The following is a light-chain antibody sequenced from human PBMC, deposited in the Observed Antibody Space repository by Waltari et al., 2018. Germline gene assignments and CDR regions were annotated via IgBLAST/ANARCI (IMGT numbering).Light chain of an antibody. CDR3: LQHDNFPRT. V-gene: IGKV5-2*01. J-gene: IGKJ1*01. CDR1: QDIEDE. CDR2: EGF. Sequence: ETTLTQSPASMSATPGDKVNISCKARQDIEDEVNCYQQKPGKAAIFIIQEGFTLCPGISPRCSGSGYGTDFTLTINNIESEDAAYYFCLQHDNFPRTFGQGTKVEIK.